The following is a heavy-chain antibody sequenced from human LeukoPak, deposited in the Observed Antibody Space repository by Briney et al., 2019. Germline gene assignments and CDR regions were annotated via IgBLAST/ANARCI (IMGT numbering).Heavy chain of an antibody. CDR2: ISYDGSNK. J-gene: IGHJ4*02. Sequence: PGGSLRLSCVASGFTFSSYAMHWVRQAPGKGLEWVAVISYDGSNKYYADSVKGRFTISRDNSKNTLYLQMNSLRAEDTAVYYCARSYNWNQELDYWGQGTLVTVSS. V-gene: IGHV3-30*01. D-gene: IGHD1-20*01. CDR1: GFTFSSYA. CDR3: ARSYNWNQELDY.